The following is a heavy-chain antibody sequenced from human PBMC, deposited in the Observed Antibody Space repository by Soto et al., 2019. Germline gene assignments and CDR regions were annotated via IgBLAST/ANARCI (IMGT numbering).Heavy chain of an antibody. CDR3: TASSWTGAGLDF. J-gene: IGHJ4*01. V-gene: IGHV1-8*01. Sequence: SVKVSCKASGYTFTSWDVYWVRQAAGQGLEWMGYMNPRSGNTGYEQKFQGGVTMTRDTSISTAYMELSSLTSDDTAVYYCTASSWTGAGLDFWGQGTPVTVSS. D-gene: IGHD6-13*01. CDR1: GYTFTSWD. CDR2: MNPRSGNT.